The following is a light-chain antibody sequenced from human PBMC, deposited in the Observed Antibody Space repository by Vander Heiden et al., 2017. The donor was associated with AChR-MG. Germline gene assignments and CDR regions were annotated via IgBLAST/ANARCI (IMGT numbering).Light chain of an antibody. CDR1: SSDVGGYNY. CDR2: DVS. V-gene: IGLV2-14*01. J-gene: IGLJ1*01. CDR3: SSYTSSSTLGV. Sequence: QSALTQPASVSGSPGQSITIPCTGTSSDVGGYNYVSWYQQHPGKAPKLMSYDVSNRPSGVSNRFSGSKSGNTASLTISGLQAEDEADYYCSSYTSSSTLGVFGTGTKVTVL.